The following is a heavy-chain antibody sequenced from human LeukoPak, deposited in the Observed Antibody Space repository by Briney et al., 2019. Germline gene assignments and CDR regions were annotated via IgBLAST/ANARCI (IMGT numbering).Heavy chain of an antibody. CDR1: GFTFSSYA. Sequence: PGGSLRLSCAASGFTFSSYAMTWVRQAPGMGLEWVSAMSASGGSTYIADSVKGRFTISRDNSNNTLYLQMNSLRVEDTAVYYCAKGSGGGYSSGSASDYWGQGTLVTVSS. J-gene: IGHJ4*02. CDR2: MSASGGST. CDR3: AKGSGGGYSSGSASDY. D-gene: IGHD6-19*01. V-gene: IGHV3-23*01.